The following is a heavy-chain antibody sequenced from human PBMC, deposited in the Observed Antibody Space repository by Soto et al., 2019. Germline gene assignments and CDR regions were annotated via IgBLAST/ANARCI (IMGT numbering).Heavy chain of an antibody. CDR3: AREGVDTANYGMDV. CDR2: IYYSGST. J-gene: IGHJ6*02. V-gene: IGHV4-61*01. D-gene: IGHD5-18*01. Sequence: SETLSLTCTVSGGSVSSGSYYWSWIRRPPGKGLEWIGYIYYSGSTNYNPSLKSRVTISVDTSKNQFSLKLSSVTAADTAVYYCAREGVDTANYGMDVWGQGTTVTVSS. CDR1: GGSVSSGSYY.